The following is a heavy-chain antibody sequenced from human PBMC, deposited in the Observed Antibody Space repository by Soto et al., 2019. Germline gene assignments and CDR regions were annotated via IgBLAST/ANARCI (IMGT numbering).Heavy chain of an antibody. CDR1: GGSISSSNW. D-gene: IGHD3-10*01. CDR3: ARDGTMVRGVRGHYYGMDV. J-gene: IGHJ6*02. V-gene: IGHV4-4*02. Sequence: SETLSLTCAVSGGSISSSNWWSWVRQPPGKGLEWIGEIYHSGSTNYNPSLKSRVTISVDKSKNQFSLKLSSVTAADTAVYYCARDGTMVRGVRGHYYGMDVWGQGTTVTVSS. CDR2: IYHSGST.